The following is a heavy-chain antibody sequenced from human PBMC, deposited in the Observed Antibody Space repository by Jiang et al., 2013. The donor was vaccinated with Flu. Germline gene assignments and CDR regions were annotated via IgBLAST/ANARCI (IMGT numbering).Heavy chain of an antibody. CDR2: ISWNSGSR. Sequence: VQLVESGGGLVQPGRSLRLSCAASGFTFDDYAMHWVRQAPGKGLEWVSGISWNSGSRGYADSVKGRFTISRDNAKNSLFLQMNSLRPEDTALYYCVKDSRVSNYYFGYWGQGTLVTVSS. CDR1: GFTFDDYA. D-gene: IGHD6-13*01. CDR3: VKDSRVSNYYFGY. J-gene: IGHJ4*02. V-gene: IGHV3-9*01.